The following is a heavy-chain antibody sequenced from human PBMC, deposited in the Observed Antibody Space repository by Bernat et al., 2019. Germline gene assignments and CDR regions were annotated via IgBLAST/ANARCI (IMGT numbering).Heavy chain of an antibody. J-gene: IGHJ6*03. CDR3: ARETDATKYYYYYYMDV. CDR2: IWYDGSNK. Sequence: QVQLVESGGGVVQPGRSLRLSCAASGFTFSSYGMHWVRQAPGKGLEWVAVIWYDGSNKYYADSVKGRFTISRDNSKNTLYLQMNSLRAEDTAVYYCARETDATKYYYYYYMDVWGKGTTVTVSS. D-gene: IGHD6-6*01. V-gene: IGHV3-33*01. CDR1: GFTFSSYG.